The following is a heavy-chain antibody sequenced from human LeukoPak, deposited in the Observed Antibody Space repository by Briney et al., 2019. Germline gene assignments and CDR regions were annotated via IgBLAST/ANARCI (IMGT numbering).Heavy chain of an antibody. V-gene: IGHV3-69-1*01. J-gene: IGHJ4*02. CDR1: GFTVNDNY. D-gene: IGHD3-16*01. Sequence: KTGGSLRLSCAASGFTVNDNYMHWVRQAPGKGLEWVSLISTGGIIHYAHSVKGGFTISRDNAKNSLYLQMNSLRAEDTAVYYCVGVGKSYDYWGQGTLVTVSS. CDR2: ISTGGII. CDR3: VGVGKSYDY.